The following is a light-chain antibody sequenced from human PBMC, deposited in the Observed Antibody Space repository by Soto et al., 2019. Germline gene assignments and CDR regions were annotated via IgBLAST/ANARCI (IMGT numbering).Light chain of an antibody. CDR3: VAWDDRLSGWV. CDR1: SSNVGGNY. CDR2: KDS. J-gene: IGLJ3*02. Sequence: QSALTQPPSASGTPGQRVTISCSGSSSNVGGNYVYWYQQHPGTAPKLLIYKDSERPSGVSERFSGSKSGTSASLAISGLRSEDESDFYCVAWDDRLSGWVIGGGTQLTVL. V-gene: IGLV1-47*01.